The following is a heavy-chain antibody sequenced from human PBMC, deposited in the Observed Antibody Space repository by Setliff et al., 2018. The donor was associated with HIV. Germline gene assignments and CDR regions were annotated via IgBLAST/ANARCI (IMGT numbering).Heavy chain of an antibody. CDR1: GYTFTSYD. D-gene: IGHD1-1*01. CDR2: MNPNSGNT. Sequence: ASVKVSCKASGYTFTSYDINWVRQATGQGLEWMGWMNPNSGNTGYAQKFQGRVTITTDESTSTAYMELSSLRSEDTAVYYCAREGEGKAGTTAGNFDYWGQGTLVTVSS. CDR3: AREGEGKAGTTAGNFDY. J-gene: IGHJ4*02. V-gene: IGHV1-8*01.